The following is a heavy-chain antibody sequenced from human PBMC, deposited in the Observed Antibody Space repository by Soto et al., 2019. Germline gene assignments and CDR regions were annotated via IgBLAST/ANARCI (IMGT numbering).Heavy chain of an antibody. D-gene: IGHD3-10*01. V-gene: IGHV4-39*01. CDR2: IFYSGST. CDR3: ARRYGWLYFDY. J-gene: IGHJ4*02. Sequence: SETLSLTCTVSGASISVYSWSWIRQPPGKGLEWIGTIFYSGSTYYNPSLKSRVTISVDTSKNQFSLKLTSVTAADTALYYCARRYGWLYFDYWGQGSLVTVSS. CDR1: GASISVYS.